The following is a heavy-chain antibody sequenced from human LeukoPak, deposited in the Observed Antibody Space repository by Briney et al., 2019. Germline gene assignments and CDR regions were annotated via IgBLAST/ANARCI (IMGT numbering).Heavy chain of an antibody. CDR2: ISSSSTTI. J-gene: IGHJ6*02. Sequence: GGSLRLSCAASGFTFSSYSMNWVRQAPGKGLEWVSYISSSSTTIYYADSVKGRFTISRDNAKNSLYLQMNSLRAEDTAVYYCARVDPPGYYYYGMDVWGQGTTVTVSS. CDR1: GFTFSSYS. CDR3: ARVDPPGYYYYGMDV. V-gene: IGHV3-48*04. D-gene: IGHD3-9*01.